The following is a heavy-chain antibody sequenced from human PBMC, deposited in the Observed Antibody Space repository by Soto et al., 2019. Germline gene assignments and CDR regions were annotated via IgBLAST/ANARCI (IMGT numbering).Heavy chain of an antibody. V-gene: IGHV1-69*06. J-gene: IGHJ6*02. Sequence: ASVKVSCKASGGTFSSYAISWVRQAPGQGLEWMGGIIPIFGTANYAQKFQGRVTITADKSTSTAYMELSSLRSEDTAVYYCARVNDYYYGMDVWGQGTTVTVSS. CDR3: ARVNDYYYGMDV. CDR2: IIPIFGTA. CDR1: GGTFSSYA.